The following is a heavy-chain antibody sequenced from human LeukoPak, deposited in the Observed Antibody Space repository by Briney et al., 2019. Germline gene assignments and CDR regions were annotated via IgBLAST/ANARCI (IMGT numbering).Heavy chain of an antibody. CDR2: IESDGTST. Sequence: GGSLTLSCAASGFTFTTSCMHWFRQAPGKGLVWVSRIESDGTSTTYADSVKGRFTISRDNAKNTLYLQMNSLRAEDTAVYYCARDQYSSTWYRGAFDGWGQGTMVAVSS. D-gene: IGHD6-13*01. CDR3: ARDQYSSTWYRGAFDG. J-gene: IGHJ3*01. CDR1: GFTFTTSC. V-gene: IGHV3-74*01.